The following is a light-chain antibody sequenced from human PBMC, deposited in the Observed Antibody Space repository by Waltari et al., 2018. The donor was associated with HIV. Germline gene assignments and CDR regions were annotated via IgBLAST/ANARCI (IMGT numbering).Light chain of an antibody. CDR2: GAS. CDR3: HQYHNWPPFT. CDR1: QSVDGSY. V-gene: IGKV3-20*01. J-gene: IGKJ2*01. Sequence: EVVLTQSPVTLSLSPGERATLSCRASQSVDGSYLAWYQQKGGQAPRLLIYGASTRATGIPDRFSGSWSGTDFTLTISRLEPEDFAVYYCHQYHNWPPFTFGQGTKLEI.